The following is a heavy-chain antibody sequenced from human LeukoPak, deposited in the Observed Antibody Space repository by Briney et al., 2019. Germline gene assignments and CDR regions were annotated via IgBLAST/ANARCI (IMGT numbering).Heavy chain of an antibody. CDR2: IYYSGST. CDR3: AREVVVVAAAPLDV. CDR1: GGSISSGDYY. V-gene: IGHV4-30-4*01. J-gene: IGHJ6*02. D-gene: IGHD2-15*01. Sequence: NPSETLSLTCTVSGGSISSGDYYWSWIRQPPWKGLEWIGYIYYSGSTYYNPSLKSRVTISVDTSKNQFSLKLSSVTAADTAVYYCAREVVVVAAAPLDVWGQGTTVTVSS.